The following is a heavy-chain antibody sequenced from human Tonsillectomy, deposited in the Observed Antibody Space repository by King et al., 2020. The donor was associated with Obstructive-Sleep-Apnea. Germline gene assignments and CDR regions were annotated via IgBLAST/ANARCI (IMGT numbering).Heavy chain of an antibody. V-gene: IGHV3-9*01. CDR1: GFNLEVYA. D-gene: IGHD1-26*01. CDR3: AKDMGFDTGGGFDY. Sequence: VQLVESGGGLVQPGRSLRLSCAASGFNLEVYAMPWVRQVPGKGLEWVSGISWNIGKIGYADIVKGRFTITRDNAKNSLYLQMNSLRAEDPALYYCAKDMGFDTGGGFDYWGQGALVTVFS. J-gene: IGHJ4*02. CDR2: ISWNIGKI.